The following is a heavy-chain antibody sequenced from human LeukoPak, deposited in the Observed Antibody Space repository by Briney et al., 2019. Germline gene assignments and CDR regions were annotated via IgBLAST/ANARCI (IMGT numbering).Heavy chain of an antibody. CDR1: GGTFSSYA. D-gene: IGHD2-2*03. CDR2: IIPIFGTA. V-gene: IGHV1-69*01. CDR3: ARGGYCSSTSCYHYYYYYYMDV. Sequence: SVKVSCKASGGTFSSYAISWVRQAPGQGLEWMGGIIPIFGTANYAQRFQGRVTITADESTSTAYMELSSLRSEDTAVYCCARGGYCSSTSCYHYYYYYYMDVWGKGTTVTVSS. J-gene: IGHJ6*03.